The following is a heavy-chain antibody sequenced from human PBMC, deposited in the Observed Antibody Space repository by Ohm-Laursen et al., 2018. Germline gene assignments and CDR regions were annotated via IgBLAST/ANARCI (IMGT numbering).Heavy chain of an antibody. CDR2: INHSGST. V-gene: IGHV4-34*01. Sequence: PSVTLSLTCAVYGGSFSGYYWSWIRQPPGKGLEWIGEINHSGSTNYNPSLKSRVTISVDTSKNQFSLKLSSAAAADTAVYYCARVKQWLIYAFDIWGQGTMVTVSS. CDR1: GGSFSGYY. CDR3: ARVKQWLIYAFDI. D-gene: IGHD6-19*01. J-gene: IGHJ3*02.